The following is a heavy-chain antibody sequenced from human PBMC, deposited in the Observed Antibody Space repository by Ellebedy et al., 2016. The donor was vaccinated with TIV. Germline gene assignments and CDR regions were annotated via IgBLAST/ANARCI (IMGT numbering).Heavy chain of an antibody. J-gene: IGHJ4*02. Sequence: GGSLRLSCAASGFTFTNYWMSWVRQAPGKGLEWVATIKQGGSEKYYVDSVKGRFAISRDNAKNSLYLQMNSLRGEDTAVYYCARDGYCSGGSCYGNFDYWGQGTLVTVSS. D-gene: IGHD2-15*01. CDR3: ARDGYCSGGSCYGNFDY. CDR2: IKQGGSEK. CDR1: GFTFTNYW. V-gene: IGHV3-7*03.